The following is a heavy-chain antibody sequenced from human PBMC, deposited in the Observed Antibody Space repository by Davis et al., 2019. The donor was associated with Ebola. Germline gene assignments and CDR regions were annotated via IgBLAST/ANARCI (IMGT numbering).Heavy chain of an antibody. V-gene: IGHV1-69*04. D-gene: IGHD5-18*01. J-gene: IGHJ6*02. Sequence: AASVKVSCKASGGTFSSYAINWVRQAPGQGLEWMGRIIPILGIANYAQKFQGRVTITADKSTSTAYMELSSLRSEDTAVYYCARGTRGYSYGHPRDYGMDVWGQGTTVTVSS. CDR1: GGTFSSYA. CDR2: IIPILGIA. CDR3: ARGTRGYSYGHPRDYGMDV.